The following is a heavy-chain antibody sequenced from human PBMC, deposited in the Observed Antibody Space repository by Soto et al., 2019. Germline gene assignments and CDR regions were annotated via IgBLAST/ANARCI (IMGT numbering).Heavy chain of an antibody. CDR1: GGSISIRSYW. CDR3: ARHPRDDYNYGGSGIFDF. Sequence: SETLSLTCTFSGGSISIRSYWWAWIRQPPGKGLEWIGDIFYSGSSYSNPSLKGRVAISVDTSKNQFSLKLNYVTAADTAVYYCARHPRDDYNYGGSGIFDFWAQGTLVTVS. J-gene: IGHJ4*02. CDR2: IFYSGSS. V-gene: IGHV4-39*01. D-gene: IGHD3-16*01.